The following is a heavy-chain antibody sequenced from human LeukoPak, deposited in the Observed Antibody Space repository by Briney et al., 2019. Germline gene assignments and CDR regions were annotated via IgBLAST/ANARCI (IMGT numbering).Heavy chain of an antibody. V-gene: IGHV4-4*07. CDR2: IYTSGST. CDR1: GGSISSYY. D-gene: IGHD6-13*01. J-gene: IGHJ4*02. CDR3: ASQAATGNYFDQ. Sequence: SETLSLTCTVSGGSISSYYWSWIRQPAGKGREWIGRIYTSGSTNYNPSLKSRVTMSVDTSKNQFSLNLSSMTAADTAVYYCASQAATGNYFDQWGQGPLVTVSS.